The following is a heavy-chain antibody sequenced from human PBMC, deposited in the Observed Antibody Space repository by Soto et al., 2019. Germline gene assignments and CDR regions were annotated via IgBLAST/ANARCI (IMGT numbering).Heavy chain of an antibody. J-gene: IGHJ4*02. D-gene: IGHD3-10*01. CDR1: GASISGYY. V-gene: IGHV4-59*08. CDR3: ARHFNSGTYPLDY. Sequence: SETLSLTCTVSGASISGYYWSWFRQPPGQGLEWLAYTHNTAETNYNPSLKGRLTLSLDTSKHQFSLKLTSVTAADTSVYYCARHFNSGTYPLDYWGQGTLVTVPS. CDR2: THNTAET.